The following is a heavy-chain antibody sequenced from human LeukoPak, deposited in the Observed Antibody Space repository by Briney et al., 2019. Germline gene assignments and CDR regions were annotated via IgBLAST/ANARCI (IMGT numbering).Heavy chain of an antibody. V-gene: IGHV3-48*01. Sequence: PGVSVRLPYASCVFTFNSYSMNWVRQAPGKGLEGVSYISGSSSGIYYADSVKERFTISRDNAKNSVYLQVNSERAEDTAVYYCAREASYDSSALDIWGQGTMVTVSS. D-gene: IGHD3-22*01. J-gene: IGHJ3*02. CDR1: VFTFNSYS. CDR3: AREASYDSSALDI. CDR2: ISGSSSGI.